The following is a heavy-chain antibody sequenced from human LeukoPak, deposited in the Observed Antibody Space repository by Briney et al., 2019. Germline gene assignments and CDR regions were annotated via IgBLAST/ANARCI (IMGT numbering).Heavy chain of an antibody. CDR3: AKSRSPGFDY. J-gene: IGHJ4*02. CDR1: GFTFSSYA. V-gene: IGHV3-23*01. Sequence: GGSLRLSCAASGFTFSSYAMSWVRQAPGKGLEWISASSGRGGSTYYADSVKGRFTISRDNAKNTLYLQMNSLKAEDTAVYYCAKSRSPGFDYWGQGTLVTVSS. D-gene: IGHD1-14*01. CDR2: SSGRGGST.